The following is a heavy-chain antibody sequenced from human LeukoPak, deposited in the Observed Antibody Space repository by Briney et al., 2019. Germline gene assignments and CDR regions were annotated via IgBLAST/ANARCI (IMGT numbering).Heavy chain of an antibody. CDR3: AKDIQLSY. D-gene: IGHD2-2*01. CDR1: GFTFSGAA. J-gene: IGHJ4*02. V-gene: IGHV3-23*01. CDR2: ISSSGSST. Sequence: GGSLRLSCAVSGFTFSGAAMSWVRQAPGKGLEWASLISSSGSSTYYADSVKGRFTISRDDSKNTLYLQMNSLRAEDTAVYYCAKDIQLSYWGQGALVTVSS.